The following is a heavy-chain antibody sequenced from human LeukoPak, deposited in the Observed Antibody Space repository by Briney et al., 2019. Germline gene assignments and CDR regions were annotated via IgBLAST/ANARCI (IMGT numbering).Heavy chain of an antibody. CDR1: GFTFSTYA. CDR2: ISGSGGGT. V-gene: IGHV3-23*01. Sequence: GGSLRLSRAASGFTFSTYATSWVRQAPGKGLEWVSGISGSGGGTYYADSVKGRFTISRDNSKNTLYLQMNSLRAEDTAVYYCAKHSKYYYYDMDVWGQGTTVTVSS. CDR3: AKHSKYYYYDMDV. J-gene: IGHJ6*02.